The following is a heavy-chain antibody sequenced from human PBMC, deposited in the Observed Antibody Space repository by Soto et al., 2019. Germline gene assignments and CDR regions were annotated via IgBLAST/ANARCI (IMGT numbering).Heavy chain of an antibody. CDR2: INTYTGNR. Sequence: ASVKVSCKASGYTFTSYVISWVRQAPGQGLEWMGWINTYTGNRNFAPKFEDRVTMTTATSTNTVYMELRSLRSDDTATYYCARDRLRGYDNSGFDSWGQGTRVTVSS. V-gene: IGHV1-18*01. CDR3: ARDRLRGYDNSGFDS. CDR1: GYTFTSYV. D-gene: IGHD3-22*01. J-gene: IGHJ4*02.